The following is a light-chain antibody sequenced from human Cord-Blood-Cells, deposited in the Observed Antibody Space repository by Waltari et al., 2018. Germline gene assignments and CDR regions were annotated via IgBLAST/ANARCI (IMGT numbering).Light chain of an antibody. CDR3: QQYYSTPQT. Sequence: DIVMTHSPDSLAVSLCERATINCQSTQSVLYSSNNKNYLAWYQQKPGQPPKLLIYWASTRESGVPDRFSGSGSGTDFTLTISSLQAEDVAVYYCQQYYSTPQTFGQGTKVEIK. CDR1: QSVLYSSNNKNY. CDR2: WAS. J-gene: IGKJ1*01. V-gene: IGKV4-1*01.